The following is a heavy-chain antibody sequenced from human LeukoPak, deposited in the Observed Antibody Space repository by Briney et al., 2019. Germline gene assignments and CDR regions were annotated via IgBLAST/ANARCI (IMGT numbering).Heavy chain of an antibody. V-gene: IGHV4-59*01. CDR3: ARMGVSYPRPDFDY. Sequence: SETLSLTCTVSGGSISSYYWSWIRQPPGKGLEWIGYIYYSGSTNYNPSLKSRVTISVDTFKNQFSLKLSSVTAADTDVYYCARMGVSYPRPDFDYWGQGTLVTVSS. D-gene: IGHD1-26*01. CDR2: IYYSGST. CDR1: GGSISSYY. J-gene: IGHJ4*02.